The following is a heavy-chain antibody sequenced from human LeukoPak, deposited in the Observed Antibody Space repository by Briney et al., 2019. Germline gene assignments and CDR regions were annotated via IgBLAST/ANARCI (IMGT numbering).Heavy chain of an antibody. D-gene: IGHD3-10*01. V-gene: IGHV4-59*01. CDR2: IYDSGST. J-gene: IGHJ6*03. CDR1: GGSISSYY. CDR3: ARELRGGYHYHYMDV. Sequence: PSETLSLTCTVSGGSISSYYWSWIRQPPGKGLEWIGSIYDSGSTNYNPSLKSRVTISVDTSQNQFSLKLSSVTAADTAVYYCARELRGGYHYHYMDVWGKGTTVTVSS.